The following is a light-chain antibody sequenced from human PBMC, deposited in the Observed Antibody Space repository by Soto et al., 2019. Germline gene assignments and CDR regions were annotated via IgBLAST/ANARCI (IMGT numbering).Light chain of an antibody. CDR1: QSISSW. J-gene: IGKJ4*01. V-gene: IGKV1-5*03. CDR3: QQYDSYPLT. CDR2: KAS. Sequence: DIQMTQSPSTLSASVGDRVTITCRASQSISSWLAWYQQKPGKAPNLLIYKASSLESGVPSRFSGSGSRTEFTVTVSRLQPDDFATYYCQQYDSYPLTFGGGTKVEIK.